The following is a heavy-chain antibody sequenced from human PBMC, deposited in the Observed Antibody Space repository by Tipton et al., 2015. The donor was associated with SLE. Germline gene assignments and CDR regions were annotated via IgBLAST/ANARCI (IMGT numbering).Heavy chain of an antibody. Sequence: TLSLTCAVSGGSISSGGYSWSWIRQPPGKGLEWIGYIYHSGSTYYNPSLKSRVTISVDTSKNQFSLKLTSLTAADTAVYYCARETSWVDYWGQGTLVTVSS. CDR2: IYHSGST. CDR3: ARETSWVDY. J-gene: IGHJ4*02. V-gene: IGHV4-30-2*01. D-gene: IGHD7-27*01. CDR1: GGSISSGGYS.